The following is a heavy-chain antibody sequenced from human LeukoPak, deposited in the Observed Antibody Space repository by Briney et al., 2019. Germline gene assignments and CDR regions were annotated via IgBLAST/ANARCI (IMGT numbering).Heavy chain of an antibody. CDR2: ISGSGGST. CDR3: AKRPAKGYCSSTSCYIIPIDI. CDR1: GFTFSSYA. J-gene: IGHJ3*02. D-gene: IGHD2-2*02. V-gene: IGHV3-23*01. Sequence: PGGSLRLSCAASGFTFSSYAMSWVRQAPGKGLEWVSAISGSGGSTYYADSVKGRFTISRDNSKNTLYLQMNSLRAEDTAVYYCAKRPAKGYCSSTSCYIIPIDIWGQGTMVTVSS.